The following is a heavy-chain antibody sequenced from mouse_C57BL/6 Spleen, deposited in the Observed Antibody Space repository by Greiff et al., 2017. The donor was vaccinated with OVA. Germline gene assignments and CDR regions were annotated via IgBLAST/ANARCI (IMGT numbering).Heavy chain of an antibody. CDR1: GYTFTSYT. CDR2: INPSSGYT. V-gene: IGHV1-4*01. J-gene: IGHJ4*01. Sequence: VKLQQSGAELARPGASVKMSCKASGYTFTSYTMHWVKQRPGQGLEWIGYINPSSGYTKYNQKFKDKATLTADKSSSTAYMQLSSLTSEDSAVYYCARSPITTVVEDYAMDYWGQGTSVTVSS. D-gene: IGHD1-1*01. CDR3: ARSPITTVVEDYAMDY.